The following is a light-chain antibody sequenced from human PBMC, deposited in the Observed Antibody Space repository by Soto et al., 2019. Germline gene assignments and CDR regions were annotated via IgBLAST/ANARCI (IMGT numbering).Light chain of an antibody. Sequence: ETVMTQSQATLSVSPGERATLSCRASQSVSSDLAWYHQKPGQAPRILIYDASNRATGIPDRVSGSGSGTDFTLTISSLEPEDFAVYDCQQRGNWPLTFGGGTKVDIK. J-gene: IGKJ4*01. CDR2: DAS. CDR1: QSVSSD. CDR3: QQRGNWPLT. V-gene: IGKV3-11*01.